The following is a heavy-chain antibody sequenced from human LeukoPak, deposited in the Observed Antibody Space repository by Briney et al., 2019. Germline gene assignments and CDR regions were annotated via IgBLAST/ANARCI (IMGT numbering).Heavy chain of an antibody. Sequence: PSETLSLTWTVSGGSISSSSYYWGWIRQPPGKGLEWIGSIYYSGSTYYNPSLKSRLTISVDTSKNQFSLKLSSVTAADTAVYHCARVLDGYYCYMDVWGKGTTVTVSS. D-gene: IGHD3/OR15-3a*01. V-gene: IGHV4-39*07. J-gene: IGHJ6*03. CDR3: ARVLDGYYCYMDV. CDR2: IYYSGST. CDR1: GGSISSSSYY.